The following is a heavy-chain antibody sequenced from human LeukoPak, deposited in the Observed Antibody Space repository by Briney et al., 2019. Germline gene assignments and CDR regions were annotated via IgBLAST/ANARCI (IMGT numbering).Heavy chain of an antibody. J-gene: IGHJ4*02. CDR2: VWYDGSNK. D-gene: IGHD1-26*01. CDR1: GFTFSSYG. CDR3: AKEXHSGSYYYFDY. Sequence: GGSLRLSCAASGFTFSSYGMHWVRQAPGKGLEWVAVVWYDGSNKHYADSVKGRFTISRDNSKNTLYLQMNSLRAEDTAVYYCAKEXHSGSYYYFDYWGQGTLVTVSS. V-gene: IGHV3-33*06.